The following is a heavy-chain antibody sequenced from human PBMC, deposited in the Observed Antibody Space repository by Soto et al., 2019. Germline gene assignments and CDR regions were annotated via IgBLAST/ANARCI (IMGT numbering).Heavy chain of an antibody. CDR1: GFTFGSYA. V-gene: IGHV3-30-3*01. CDR2: ISYDGGSNK. J-gene: IGHJ6*02. D-gene: IGHD5-12*01. CDR3: ARVVDTITDYYYGMDV. Sequence: QVQLVESGGGVVQPGRSLRLSCAASGFTFGSYAMHWVRQAPGEGLEWVAVISYDGGSNKYYADSVKGRFTISRDNSRNTLYLQMNSLRAEDTAVYYCARVVDTITDYYYGMDVWGQGTTVTVSS.